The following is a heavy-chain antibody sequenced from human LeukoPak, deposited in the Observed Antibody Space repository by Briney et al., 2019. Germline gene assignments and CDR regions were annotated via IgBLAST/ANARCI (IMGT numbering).Heavy chain of an antibody. CDR2: IYSGGST. V-gene: IGHV3-53*01. CDR3: ARRYSGYSRNGIPAWKAYYYYYYMDV. D-gene: IGHD5-12*01. J-gene: IGHJ6*03. CDR1: GFTVSSNY. Sequence: GGSLRLSCAASGFTVSSNYMSWVRQAPGKGLEWVSVIYSGGSTYYADSVKGRFTISRDNSKNTLYLQMNSLRAEDTAVYYCARRYSGYSRNGIPAWKAYYYYYYMDVWGKGTTVTVSS.